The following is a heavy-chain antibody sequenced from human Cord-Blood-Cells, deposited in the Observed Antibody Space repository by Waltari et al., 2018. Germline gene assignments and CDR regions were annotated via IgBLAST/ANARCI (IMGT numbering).Heavy chain of an antibody. J-gene: IGHJ4*02. Sequence: QVQLVQSGAEVKKPGSSVKVSCKASGGTFSSYAISWVRPAPGQGLEWMGGIIPIFGTANYAQKFQGRVTITADESTSTAYMELSSLRSEDTAVYYCARDNSKDEYSSSWYGGYWGQGTLVTVSS. CDR2: IIPIFGTA. D-gene: IGHD6-13*01. CDR1: GGTFSSYA. CDR3: ARDNSKDEYSSSWYGGY. V-gene: IGHV1-69*01.